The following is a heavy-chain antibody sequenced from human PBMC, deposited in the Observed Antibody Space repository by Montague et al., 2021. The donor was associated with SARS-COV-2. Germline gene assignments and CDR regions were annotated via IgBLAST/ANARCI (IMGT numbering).Heavy chain of an antibody. CDR2: IFYSGTT. J-gene: IGHJ6*02. V-gene: IGHV4-39*07. Sequence: SETLSLTCTVSGGSISTTSYYWGWIRQPPGKGLEWIASIFYSGTTYYNPSLRSRVTISVQTSKNQFSLTVASVTAADTAIYYCARDFKNSYAMDVWGQGTTVTVSS. CDR3: ARDFKNSYAMDV. CDR1: GGSISTTSYY.